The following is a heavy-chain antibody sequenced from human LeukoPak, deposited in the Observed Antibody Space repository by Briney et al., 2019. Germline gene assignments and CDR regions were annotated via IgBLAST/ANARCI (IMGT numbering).Heavy chain of an antibody. J-gene: IGHJ4*02. V-gene: IGHV3-73*01. CDR3: TAKSDTYGHFDY. D-gene: IGHD5-18*01. CDR2: IRSKGNSYAT. CDR1: GFRFSDAT. Sequence: GGSLKLSCAASGFRFSDATVHWVRQASGTGLEWVGRIRSKGNSYATSYAASVRGRFTISRDDSENTAYLQMNSLRTEDTAIYFCTAKSDTYGHFDYWGQGMLVTDSP.